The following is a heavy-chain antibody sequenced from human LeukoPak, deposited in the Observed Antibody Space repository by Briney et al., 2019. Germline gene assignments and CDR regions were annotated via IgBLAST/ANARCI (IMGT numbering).Heavy chain of an antibody. CDR2: ISTYNGNT. J-gene: IGHJ4*02. Sequence: ASVKVSCKASGYTFTSYGISWVRQAPGQGLEWMGWISTYNGNTHYAQKLQGRVTMTTDTSTSTAYMELSGLRSDDTAVYYCARERDFWSGSSPLDYWGQGTLVTVSS. V-gene: IGHV1-18*01. CDR3: ARERDFWSGSSPLDY. CDR1: GYTFTSYG. D-gene: IGHD3-3*01.